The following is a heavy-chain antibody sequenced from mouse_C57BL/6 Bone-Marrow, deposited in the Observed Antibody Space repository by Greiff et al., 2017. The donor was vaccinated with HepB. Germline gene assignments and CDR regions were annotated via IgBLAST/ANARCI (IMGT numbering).Heavy chain of an antibody. J-gene: IGHJ1*03. D-gene: IGHD1-1*01. CDR2: IDPSDSET. V-gene: IGHV1-52*01. CDR3: ARESLLRWRYFDV. Sequence: VQLQQPGAELVRPGSSVKLSCKASGYTFTSYWMHWVKQRPIQGLEWIGNIDPSDSETHYNQKFKDKATLTVDKSSSTAYMQRSSLTSEDSAVYYCARESLLRWRYFDVWGTGTTVTVSS. CDR1: GYTFTSYW.